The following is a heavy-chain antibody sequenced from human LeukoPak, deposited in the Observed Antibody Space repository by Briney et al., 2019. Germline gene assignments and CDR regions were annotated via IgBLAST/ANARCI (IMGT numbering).Heavy chain of an antibody. CDR2: INQVGREK. CDR3: VTDTNGVSGY. Sequence: TGGSLRLSCAASGFTFSSYWISWVRQAPGNGLEWVANINQVGREKYYVDSVKGRFTISRDNAKNSLYLQMDSLRVEDTAVYYCVTDTNGVSGYWGQGTLVTVSS. V-gene: IGHV3-7*01. D-gene: IGHD2-8*01. CDR1: GFTFSSYW. J-gene: IGHJ4*02.